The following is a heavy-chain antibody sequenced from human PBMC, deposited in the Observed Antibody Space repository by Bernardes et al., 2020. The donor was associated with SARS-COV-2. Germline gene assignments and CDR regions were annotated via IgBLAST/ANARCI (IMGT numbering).Heavy chain of an antibody. J-gene: IGHJ4*02. V-gene: IGHV3-23*01. CDR2: ISGSGGSA. CDR1: GFTFSSYS. CDR3: AKDTSMVRGVTEFDY. Sequence: GGSLRLSCAASGFTFSSYSMSWVRQAPGKGLEWVSAISGSGGSAYYADSVKGRFTISRDNAVNTLYLQINSLRAEDTAVYYCAKDTSMVRGVTEFDYWGQGTLVTVSS. D-gene: IGHD3-10*01.